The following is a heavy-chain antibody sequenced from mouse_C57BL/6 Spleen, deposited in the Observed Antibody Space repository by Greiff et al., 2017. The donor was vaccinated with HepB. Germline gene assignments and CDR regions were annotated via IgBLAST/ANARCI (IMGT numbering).Heavy chain of an antibody. CDR2: IYPGDGDT. V-gene: IGHV1-80*01. CDR1: GYAFSSYW. Sequence: QVQLKESGAELVKPGASVKISCKASGYAFSSYWMNWVKQRPGKGLEWIGQIYPGDGDTNYNGKFKGKATLTADKSSSTAYMQLSSLTSEDSAVYFCARRGYYDYDDGAWFAYWGQGTLVTVSA. CDR3: ARRGYYDYDDGAWFAY. D-gene: IGHD2-4*01. J-gene: IGHJ3*01.